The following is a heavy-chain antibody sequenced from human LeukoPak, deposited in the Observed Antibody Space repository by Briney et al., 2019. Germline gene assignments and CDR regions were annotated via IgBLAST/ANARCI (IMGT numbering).Heavy chain of an antibody. Sequence: GGSLRLSCAASGITFNTYSMTWVRQAPGKGLEWLAYISTSSSIIDYADSVKGRFTISRDNAKNSLYLQMNSLRAEDTAVYYCASSDRYYDSSGYPRQVDYWGQGTLVTVSS. CDR3: ASSDRYYDSSGYPRQVDY. CDR1: GITFNTYS. CDR2: ISTSSSII. J-gene: IGHJ4*02. D-gene: IGHD3-22*01. V-gene: IGHV3-48*04.